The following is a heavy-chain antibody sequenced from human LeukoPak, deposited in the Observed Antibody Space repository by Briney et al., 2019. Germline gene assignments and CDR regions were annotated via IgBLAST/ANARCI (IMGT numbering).Heavy chain of an antibody. V-gene: IGHV3-7*04. CDR2: VKQDGSQK. Sequence: GGSLRPSCAASGFTFSNYWMSWVRQASGKGLEWVANVKQDGSQKYYVDSLKGRFTISRDNAKNSLYLQMNSLRAEDTAVYYCARSLGGDEGGFYFDYWGQGTLVTVSS. D-gene: IGHD3-16*01. CDR3: ARSLGGDEGGFYFDY. J-gene: IGHJ4*02. CDR1: GFTFSNYW.